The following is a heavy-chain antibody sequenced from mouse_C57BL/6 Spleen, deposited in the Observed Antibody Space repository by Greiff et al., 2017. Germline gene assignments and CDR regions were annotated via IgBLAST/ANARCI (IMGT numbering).Heavy chain of an antibody. Sequence: EVKVVESGGGLVQPGGSLKLSCAASGFTFSDYYMYWVRQTPEKRLEWVAYISTGGGSTYYPDTVKGRFTNSRDNAKNTLYLQMSRLKSEDTAMYYCARRGMGFYFDYWGQGTTLTVSS. D-gene: IGHD2-10*02. CDR2: ISTGGGST. CDR3: ARRGMGFYFDY. J-gene: IGHJ2*01. CDR1: GFTFSDYY. V-gene: IGHV5-12*01.